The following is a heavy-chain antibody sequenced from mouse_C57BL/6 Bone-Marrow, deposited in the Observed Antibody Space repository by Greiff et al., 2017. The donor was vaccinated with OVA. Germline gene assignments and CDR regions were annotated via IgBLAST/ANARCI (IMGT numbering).Heavy chain of an antibody. Sequence: QVQLKESGPELVKPGASVKISCKASGYAFSSSWMNWVKQRPGKGLEWIGRIYPGDGDTNYNGKFKGKATLTADKSSSTAYMQLSSLTSEDSAVYFCARGGGFLYYFDYWGQGTTLTVSS. J-gene: IGHJ2*01. CDR2: IYPGDGDT. CDR3: ARGGGFLYYFDY. V-gene: IGHV1-82*01. D-gene: IGHD6-1*01. CDR1: GYAFSSSW.